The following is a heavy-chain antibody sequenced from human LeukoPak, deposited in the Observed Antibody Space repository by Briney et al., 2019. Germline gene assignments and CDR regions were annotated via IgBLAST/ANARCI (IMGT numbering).Heavy chain of an antibody. CDR3: ATDRRYCSSTSCPRWDV. J-gene: IGHJ6*04. CDR2: FDPEGGET. V-gene: IGHV1-24*01. D-gene: IGHD2-2*01. Sequence: GASVKLSCKVSGYTLSELSMHWVRQAPGKGLEWMGGFDPEGGETIYAQKFQGRVTMTEDTSTDTAYMELSSLRSEDTAVYYCATDRRYCSSTSCPRWDVWGKGTTVTVSS. CDR1: GYTLSELS.